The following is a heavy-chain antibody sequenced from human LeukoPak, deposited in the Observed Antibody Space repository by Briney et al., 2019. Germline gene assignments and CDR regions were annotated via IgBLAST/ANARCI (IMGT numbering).Heavy chain of an antibody. CDR1: GYTFTSYA. Sequence: ASVKVSCKASGYTFTSYAMHWVRQAPGQRLEWMGWINAGNGSTKYSQKFQGRVTITRDTSASTAYMELSSLRSEDTAVYYCAREVSDTAMAEFDYWGQGTLVTVSP. V-gene: IGHV1-3*01. CDR2: INAGNGST. D-gene: IGHD5-18*01. J-gene: IGHJ4*02. CDR3: AREVSDTAMAEFDY.